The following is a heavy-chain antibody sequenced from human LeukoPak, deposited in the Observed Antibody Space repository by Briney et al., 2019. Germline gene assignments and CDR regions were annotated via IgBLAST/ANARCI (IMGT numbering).Heavy chain of an antibody. D-gene: IGHD5-24*01. V-gene: IGHV3-48*03. CDR3: ASMGDGYTFDY. J-gene: IGHJ4*02. Sequence: GGSLRLSCAPSGFTFSSYEMNWVRQAPGRGREWVSYISSSGSTIYYTASVKGRFTISRDNAKNSLYLQMNSLRAEDTAVYYCASMGDGYTFDYWGQGTLVTVSS. CDR1: GFTFSSYE. CDR2: ISSSGSTI.